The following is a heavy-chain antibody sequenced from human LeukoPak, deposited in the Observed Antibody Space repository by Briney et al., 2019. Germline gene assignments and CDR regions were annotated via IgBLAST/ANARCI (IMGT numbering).Heavy chain of an antibody. CDR1: GFTFSSYG. V-gene: IGHV3-30*02. Sequence: GGSLRLSCAASGFTFSSYGMHWVRQAPGKGLEWVAFIRYDGSNKYYADSVKGRFTISRDNAKNSLYLQMNSLRAEDTAVYYCARVIAFRGYMDVWGKGTTVTVSS. D-gene: IGHD3-16*02. CDR2: IRYDGSNK. CDR3: ARVIAFRGYMDV. J-gene: IGHJ6*03.